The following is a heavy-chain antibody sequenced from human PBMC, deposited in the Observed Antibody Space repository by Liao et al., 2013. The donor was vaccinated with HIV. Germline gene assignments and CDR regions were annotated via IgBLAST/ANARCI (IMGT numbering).Heavy chain of an antibody. D-gene: IGHD6-6*01. J-gene: IGHJ4*02. CDR2: INHSGST. CDR3: ARGRIAARHHY. Sequence: QVQLQQWGAGLLKPSETLSLTCAVYGGSFSDGEAFSDYYYNWIRQPPGKGLEWIGEINHSGSTNYNPSLKSRVTISVDTSKNQFSLKLSSVTAADTAVYYCARGRIAARHHYWGQGTLVTVSS. V-gene: IGHV4-4*02. CDR1: GGSFSDGEAFSDYY.